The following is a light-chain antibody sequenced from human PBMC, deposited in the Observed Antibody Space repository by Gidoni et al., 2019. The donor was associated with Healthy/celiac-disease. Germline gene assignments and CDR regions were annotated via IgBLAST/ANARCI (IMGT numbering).Light chain of an antibody. CDR1: NIGSKS. Sequence: SYVLTQPPSVSVAPGKTARITCGGNNIGSKSEHWYQQKPGQAPVLVVYDDSDRPSGIPERFSGSNSGNTATLTISRAEAGDEADYYCQVWDSSSDPYYVFGTGTKVTVL. CDR2: DDS. CDR3: QVWDSSSDPYYV. J-gene: IGLJ1*01. V-gene: IGLV3-21*03.